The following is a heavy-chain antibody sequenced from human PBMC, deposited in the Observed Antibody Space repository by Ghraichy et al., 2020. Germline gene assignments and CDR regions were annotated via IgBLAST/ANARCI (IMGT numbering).Heavy chain of an antibody. CDR2: ISSNGDYT. V-gene: IGHV3-64*01. CDR1: GFTFRSYA. Sequence: GGSLRLSCAASGFTFRSYAMHWVRQAPGKGLEYVSSISSNGDYTYYTNSVKGRFTISRDNTKNTLYLQMGSLRVEDMAVYYCATERASGIVGAIIDHWGQGTLVTVSS. D-gene: IGHD1-26*01. CDR3: ATERASGIVGAIIDH. J-gene: IGHJ4*02.